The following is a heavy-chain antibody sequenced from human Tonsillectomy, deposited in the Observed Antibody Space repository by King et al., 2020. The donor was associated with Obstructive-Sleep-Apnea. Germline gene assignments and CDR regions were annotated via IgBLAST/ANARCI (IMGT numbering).Heavy chain of an antibody. CDR2: INPSGGST. Sequence: QLVQSGAEVKKPGASVKVSCKASGYTFTSYYMHWVRQAPGQGLEWMGIINPSGGSTSYAQKFQGRVTMTRDTSTSTVYMELSSLRSEDTAVYYCARDQGWVVVAAHNAFDIWGQGTMVTVSS. J-gene: IGHJ3*02. CDR3: ARDQGWVVVAAHNAFDI. V-gene: IGHV1-46*01. CDR1: GYTFTSYY. D-gene: IGHD2-15*01.